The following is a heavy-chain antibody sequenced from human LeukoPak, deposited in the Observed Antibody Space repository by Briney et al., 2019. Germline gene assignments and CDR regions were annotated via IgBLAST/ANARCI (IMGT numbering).Heavy chain of an antibody. CDR2: ISSSSSYI. CDR3: ARELARITMVRGVDYYYGMDV. V-gene: IGHV3-21*01. Sequence: GGSLRLSCAASGFTFSSYSMNWVRQAPGKGLEWVSSISSSSSYIYYADSVKGRFTIARDNAKYSLYLQMNSLRAEDTAVYYCARELARITMVRGVDYYYGMDVWGQGTTVTVS. J-gene: IGHJ6*02. CDR1: GFTFSSYS. D-gene: IGHD3-10*01.